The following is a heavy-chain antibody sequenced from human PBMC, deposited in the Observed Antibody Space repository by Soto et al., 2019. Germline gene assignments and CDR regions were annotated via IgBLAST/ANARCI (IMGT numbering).Heavy chain of an antibody. CDR2: NIPNFDTP. CDR3: AVAMVREILIFESSGMHV. Sequence: QVHLVQSGAEVKKPGSSVKVSCKTSGGSFNNYAVSWVRQAPGQGLEWMGGNIPNFDTPNYAQKFQDRVTIIADESTSTVYMELRRLRSNDTAVYYCAVAMVREILIFESSGMHVWGQGTTVIVSS. CDR1: GGSFNNYA. V-gene: IGHV1-69*01. D-gene: IGHD3-10*01. J-gene: IGHJ6*02.